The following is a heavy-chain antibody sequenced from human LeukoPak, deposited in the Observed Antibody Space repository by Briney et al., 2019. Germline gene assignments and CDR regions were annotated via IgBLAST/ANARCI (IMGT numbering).Heavy chain of an antibody. D-gene: IGHD3-10*01. V-gene: IGHV3-15*01. Sequence: PGGSLRLSCAASGFTFSSHSMNWVRQAAGKGLEWVGRIKSKTDGETTDYAAPVKGRFIILRDDSKSTLYLQMNSLKTEDTAVYYCTTPRREHKYGYHYYGMDVWGQGTTVTVSS. J-gene: IGHJ6*02. CDR2: IKSKTDGETT. CDR1: GFTFSSHS. CDR3: TTPRREHKYGYHYYGMDV.